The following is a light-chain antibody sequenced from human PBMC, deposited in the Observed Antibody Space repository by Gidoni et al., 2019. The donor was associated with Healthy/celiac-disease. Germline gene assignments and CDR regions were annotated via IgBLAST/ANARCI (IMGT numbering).Light chain of an antibody. CDR1: SSDVGGYNY. Sequence: QSALTQPASVSGSPGQSITLSCTGTSSDVGGYNYVSWYQQHPGKAPQLMIYEVSNRPSGISNRFSGAKSGNTASLTISGLQAEDEAHYYCTSYTTTSTWVFGGGTKLTVL. CDR3: TSYTTTSTWV. J-gene: IGLJ3*02. CDR2: EVS. V-gene: IGLV2-14*01.